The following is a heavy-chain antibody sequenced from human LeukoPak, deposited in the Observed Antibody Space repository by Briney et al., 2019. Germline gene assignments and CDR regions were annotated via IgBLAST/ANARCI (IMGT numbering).Heavy chain of an antibody. D-gene: IGHD1-26*01. J-gene: IGHJ4*02. V-gene: IGHV1-2*02. Sequence: ASVSVSCKASGYTFTGYYMHWVRQAPGQGPEWMGWLNPDCGGTNYAQNFQARVTMTRDTSITTAYMELTRLTSDDTAVYYCARGAHSGSYFLIDYWGQGTLVTVSS. CDR1: GYTFTGYY. CDR3: ARGAHSGSYFLIDY. CDR2: LNPDCGGT.